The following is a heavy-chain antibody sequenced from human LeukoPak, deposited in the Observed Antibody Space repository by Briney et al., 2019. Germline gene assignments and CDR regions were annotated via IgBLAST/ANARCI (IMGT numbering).Heavy chain of an antibody. CDR2: IIPILGIA. J-gene: IGHJ1*01. CDR1: GGTFSSYT. V-gene: IGHV1-69*02. CDR3: ATATELYYYDSSGYERYIQH. Sequence: SVKVSCEASGGTFSSYTISWVRQAPGQGLEWMGRIIPILGIANYAQKFQGRVTIAADKSTSTAYMELSSLRSEDTAVYYCATATELYYYDSSGYERYIQHWGQGTLVTVSS. D-gene: IGHD3-22*01.